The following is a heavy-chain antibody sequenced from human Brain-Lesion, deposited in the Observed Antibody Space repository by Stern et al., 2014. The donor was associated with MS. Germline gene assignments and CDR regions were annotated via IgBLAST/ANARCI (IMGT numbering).Heavy chain of an antibody. Sequence: VQLVQSGGGLVQPGGSLRLSCAASGFTFSVHFIDWVRQAPGKGLEWVGRIRNKANSYSTEYAASVKGRFTFSRDDSKNSLFVQMNSLRIEDTAIYYCARDNKVYGIDVLGQGTSVTVSS. J-gene: IGHJ6*02. D-gene: IGHD2/OR15-2a*01. V-gene: IGHV3-72*01. CDR1: GFTFSVHF. CDR2: IRNKANSYST. CDR3: ARDNKVYGIDV.